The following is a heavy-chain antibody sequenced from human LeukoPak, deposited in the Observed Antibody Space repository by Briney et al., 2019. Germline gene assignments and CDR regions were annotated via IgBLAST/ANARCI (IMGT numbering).Heavy chain of an antibody. CDR1: GFTFSNFH. CDR3: ARERADALDI. V-gene: IGHV3-11*01. J-gene: IGHJ3*02. Sequence: GGSLRLSCAASGFTFSNFHMCWIRQAPGKGLEWVSFSSTSGSTIFYADSVKGRFTISRDNAKNSLYLQMNSLRAEDTAVYYCARERADALDIWGPGTMVTVSS. CDR2: SSTSGSTI.